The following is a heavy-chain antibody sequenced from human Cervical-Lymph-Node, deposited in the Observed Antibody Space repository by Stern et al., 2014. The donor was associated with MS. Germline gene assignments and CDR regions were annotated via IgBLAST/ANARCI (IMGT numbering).Heavy chain of an antibody. CDR1: GYTFTTPNYG. Sequence: HVQLVPSGPEVRQPGASVRVSCKASGYTFTTPNYGIAWVREAPGRGLEWMGWISSYNGNTVYAQKLQDRVTMTTDTSTSTAYMELRSLRSDDTAFYYCARERLRDFNDYHFDSWGQGTLVTVSS. V-gene: IGHV1-18*01. D-gene: IGHD4-11*01. J-gene: IGHJ4*02. CDR2: ISSYNGNT. CDR3: ARERLRDFNDYHFDS.